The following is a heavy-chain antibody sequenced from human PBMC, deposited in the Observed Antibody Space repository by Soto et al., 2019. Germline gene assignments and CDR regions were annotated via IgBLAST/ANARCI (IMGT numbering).Heavy chain of an antibody. D-gene: IGHD1-26*01. Sequence: RVRRRSCAAFGFIVTNYFTHWVRQVPGKGLEWVAVISHDGSYKYYGDAVKGRFTISRDTSKNAVYLEMNSLRPEDRAVYYCAKGLLAIVGNTLPRDAFNIWGQGTMVTVSS. CDR2: ISHDGSYK. CDR1: GFIVTNYF. J-gene: IGHJ3*02. V-gene: IGHV3-30*18. CDR3: AKGLLAIVGNTLPRDAFNI.